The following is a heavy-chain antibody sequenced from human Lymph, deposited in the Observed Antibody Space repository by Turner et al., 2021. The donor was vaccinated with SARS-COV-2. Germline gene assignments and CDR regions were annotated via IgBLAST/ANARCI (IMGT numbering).Heavy chain of an antibody. Sequence: QVQLQESGPGLVKPSQTLSLTCTVSGCSISSGGYYWSWIRQHPGKGLEWIGYSYYSGSTHYNPSLRSRVTISVDTSKNQLSLKLSSVTAADTAVYYCARARTSGTNYPGDFDYWGQGTLVTVSS. CDR3: ARARTSGTNYPGDFDY. J-gene: IGHJ4*02. D-gene: IGHD1-1*01. V-gene: IGHV4-31*03. CDR1: GCSISSGGYY. CDR2: SYYSGST.